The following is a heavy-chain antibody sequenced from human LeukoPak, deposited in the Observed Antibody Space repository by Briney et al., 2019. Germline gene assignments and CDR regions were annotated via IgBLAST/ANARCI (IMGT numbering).Heavy chain of an antibody. CDR2: INPSGGST. D-gene: IGHD3-3*01. V-gene: IGHV1-46*01. Sequence: ASVKVSCKASGYTFTSYYMHWVRQAPGQGLEWMGIINPSGGSTSYAQKFQERVTITRDMSTSTAYMELSSLRSEDTAVYYCAAEQNPDYYDFWSGPLAFDIWGQGTMVTVSS. CDR1: GYTFTSYY. CDR3: AAEQNPDYYDFWSGPLAFDI. J-gene: IGHJ3*02.